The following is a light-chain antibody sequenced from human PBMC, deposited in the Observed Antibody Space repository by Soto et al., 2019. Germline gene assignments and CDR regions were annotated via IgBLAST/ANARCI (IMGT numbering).Light chain of an antibody. V-gene: IGLV2-14*01. CDR2: EVS. CDR1: SSDVGGYNY. Sequence: QSALTQPASVSGSPGQSITISCTGTSSDVGGYNYVSWYQQHPGKAPKFMIYEVSNRSSGVSNRFSGSKSGNTASLTISGLQAGDEADYYCRSYTSSRTLVFGGGTKLTVL. CDR3: RSYTSSRTLV. J-gene: IGLJ2*01.